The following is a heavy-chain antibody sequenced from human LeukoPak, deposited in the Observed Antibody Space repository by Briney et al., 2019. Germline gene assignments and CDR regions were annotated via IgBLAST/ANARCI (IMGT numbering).Heavy chain of an antibody. Sequence: ASVKVSCKASGYTFTGYYMHWVRQAPGQGLEWMGWTNPNSGGTNYAQKFQGRVTMTRDTSISTAYMELSRLRSDDTAVYYCARDPYDFWSGYDYYFDYWGQGTLVTVSS. CDR3: ARDPYDFWSGYDYYFDY. CDR2: TNPNSGGT. V-gene: IGHV1-2*02. CDR1: GYTFTGYY. D-gene: IGHD3-3*01. J-gene: IGHJ4*02.